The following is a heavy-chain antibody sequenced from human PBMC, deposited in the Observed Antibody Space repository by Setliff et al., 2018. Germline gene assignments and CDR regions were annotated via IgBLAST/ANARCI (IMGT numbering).Heavy chain of an antibody. J-gene: IGHJ6*03. Sequence: SVTLSLTCTVSDDSISSRHYYWSWIRQPAGKGLEWLGQIYTSWSTNYNPPLKGRATLSINASKRQFSLKLTSVTAADTAVYYCARMSGFLYMDVWGRGTTVTVSS. D-gene: IGHD3-3*01. CDR3: ARMSGFLYMDV. CDR2: IYTSWST. V-gene: IGHV4-61*09. CDR1: DDSISSRHYY.